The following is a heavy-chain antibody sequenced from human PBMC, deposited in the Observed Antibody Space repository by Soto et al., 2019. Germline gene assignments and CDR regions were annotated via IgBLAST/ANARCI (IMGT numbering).Heavy chain of an antibody. V-gene: IGHV3-66*04. D-gene: IGHD3-16*01. CDR3: ARHRSRYYFDY. CDR2: IYSGGST. J-gene: IGHJ4*02. Sequence: EVQLVESGGGLVQPGGSLRLSCAASGFTVSSNYMSWVRQTPGKGLEWVSVIYSGGSTYYADSVKGRFTISRDNSKNTLYLQMNSLRAEDTAVYYCARHRSRYYFDYWGQGTLVTVSS. CDR1: GFTVSSNY.